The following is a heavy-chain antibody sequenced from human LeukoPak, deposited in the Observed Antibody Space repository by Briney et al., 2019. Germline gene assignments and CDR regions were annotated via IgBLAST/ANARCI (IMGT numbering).Heavy chain of an antibody. J-gene: IGHJ4*02. Sequence: GESLKISCKGSGYSFTSYWIGWVRQMPGKGLEWMGIIYPGNSDTRYSPSFQGQVTISADKSISTAYLQWSSLKASDTAMYYCARGYFDWLLPFDYWGQGTLVTVSS. CDR2: IYPGNSDT. V-gene: IGHV5-51*01. CDR3: ARGYFDWLLPFDY. D-gene: IGHD3-9*01. CDR1: GYSFTSYW.